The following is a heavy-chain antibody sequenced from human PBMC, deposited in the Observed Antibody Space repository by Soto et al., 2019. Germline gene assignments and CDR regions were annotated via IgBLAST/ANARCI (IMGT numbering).Heavy chain of an antibody. J-gene: IGHJ4*02. V-gene: IGHV4-39*02. CDR2: IYYNGST. D-gene: IGHD2-8*02. CDR1: DASISSSSYY. CDR3: ARDKITGLFDY. Sequence: SETLSLTCTVSDASISSSSYYWDWIRQPPGRGLEWIGSIYYNGSTYYNPSLKSRVAISVDTSKNQFSLKLNSVTVADTAVYYCARDKITGLFDYWGQGTLVTVSS.